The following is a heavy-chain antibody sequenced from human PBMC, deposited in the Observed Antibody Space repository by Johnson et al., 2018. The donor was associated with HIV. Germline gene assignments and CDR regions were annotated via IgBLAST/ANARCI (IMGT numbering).Heavy chain of an antibody. J-gene: IGHJ3*02. CDR3: ARDRVPDAFDI. CDR1: GLTVSSNY. Sequence: VQLVESGGGLIQPGGSLRLSCAASGLTVSSNYMSWVRQAPGKGLEWVSVIYSGGSTYYADSVKGRFTISRDNSKNTLYLQMNSLRAEDTAVYYCARDRVPDAFDIWGQGTMVNVSS. CDR2: IYSGGST. D-gene: IGHD3-3*01. V-gene: IGHV3-66*01.